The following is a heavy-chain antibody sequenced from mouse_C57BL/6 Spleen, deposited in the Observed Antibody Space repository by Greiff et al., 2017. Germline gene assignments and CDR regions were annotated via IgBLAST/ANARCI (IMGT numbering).Heavy chain of an antibody. CDR3: ARHEEERYGRDWFAY. CDR2: FYPGSGSI. V-gene: IGHV1-62-2*01. CDR1: GFTFTEYT. Sequence: VQLQQSGAELVKPGASVKLSCKASGFTFTEYTIHWVKQRSGQGLEWIGWFYPGSGSIKYNEKFKDKATLTADKSSSTVYMELSRLTSEDSEVYVCARHEEERYGRDWFAYWGQGTLVTVSA. J-gene: IGHJ3*01. D-gene: IGHD2-10*02.